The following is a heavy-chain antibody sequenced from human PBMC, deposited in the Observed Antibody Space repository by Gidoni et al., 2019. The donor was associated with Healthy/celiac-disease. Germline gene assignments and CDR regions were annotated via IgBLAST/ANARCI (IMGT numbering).Heavy chain of an antibody. Sequence: QVQLVQSGAEVKKPGSSVKVSCKASGGTFSSYAISWVRQAPGQGLEWMGGIIPIFGTANYAQKFQGRVTITADESTSTAYMELSSLRSEDTAVYYCARDKVVGATTLHYYYYYMDVWGKGTTVTVSS. J-gene: IGHJ6*03. CDR3: ARDKVVGATTLHYYYYYMDV. D-gene: IGHD1-26*01. V-gene: IGHV1-69*01. CDR2: IIPIFGTA. CDR1: GGTFSSYA.